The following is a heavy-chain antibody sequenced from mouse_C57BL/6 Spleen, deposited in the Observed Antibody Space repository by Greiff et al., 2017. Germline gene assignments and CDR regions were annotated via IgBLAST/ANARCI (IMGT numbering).Heavy chain of an antibody. D-gene: IGHD2-4*01. CDR3: ARRGNLITTRLGFAY. J-gene: IGHJ3*01. CDR2: INPNNGGT. V-gene: IGHV1-18*01. Sequence: EVQLQQSGPELVKPGASVKIPCKASGYTLTDYNMDWVKQSHGKSLEWIGDINPNNGGTIYNQKFKGKATLTVDKSSSTAYMELRSLTSEDTAVYYCARRGNLITTRLGFAYWGQGTLVTVSA. CDR1: GYTLTDYN.